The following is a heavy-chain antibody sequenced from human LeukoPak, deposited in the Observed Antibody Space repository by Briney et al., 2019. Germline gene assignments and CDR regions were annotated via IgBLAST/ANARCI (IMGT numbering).Heavy chain of an antibody. Sequence: SETLSLTCSVSGGSLSGSRFHWGWVRQSPGKGLEWLGSLYSGRSTYQNPSLSSRVTISEDTSKNQLSLKLTSVTAADTAVYYCARGTPVAGNEYFQHWGQGSLVIVSS. J-gene: IGHJ1*01. CDR2: LYSGRST. CDR3: ARGTPVAGNEYFQH. D-gene: IGHD6-19*01. CDR1: GGSLSGSRFH. V-gene: IGHV4-39*07.